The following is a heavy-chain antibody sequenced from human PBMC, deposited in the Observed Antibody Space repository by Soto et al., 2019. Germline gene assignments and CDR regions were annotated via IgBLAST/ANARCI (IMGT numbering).Heavy chain of an antibody. CDR1: GYTFTSYY. V-gene: IGHV1-8*01. J-gene: IGHJ6*02. D-gene: IGHD3-3*01. CDR2: MNPNSGNT. CDR3: ARGATHYDFWSGYPYHYYGMDV. Sequence: ASVKVSCKASGYTFTSYYINWVRQATGQGLEWMGWMNPNSGNTGYAQKFQGRVTMTRNTSISTAYMELSSLRSEDTAVYYCARGATHYDFWSGYPYHYYGMDVWGQGTTVTVSS.